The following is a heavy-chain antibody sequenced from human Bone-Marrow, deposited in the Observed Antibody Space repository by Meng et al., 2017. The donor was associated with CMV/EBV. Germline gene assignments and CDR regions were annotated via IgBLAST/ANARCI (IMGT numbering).Heavy chain of an antibody. J-gene: IGHJ4*02. D-gene: IGHD6-6*01. CDR1: GGSISSSSYY. V-gene: IGHV4-39*07. CDR3: ARVRIAARPVKGTRLYYFDY. CDR2: IYYSGST. Sequence: GSLRLSCTVSGGSISSSSYYWGWIRQPPGKGLEWIGSIYYSGSTYYNPSLKSRVTISVDTSKNQFSLKLSSVTAADTAVYYCARVRIAARPVKGTRLYYFDYWGQGKLVTVAS.